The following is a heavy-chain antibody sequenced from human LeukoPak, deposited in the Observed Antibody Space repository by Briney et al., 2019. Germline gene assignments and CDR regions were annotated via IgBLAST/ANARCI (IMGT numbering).Heavy chain of an antibody. V-gene: IGHV4-59*11. CDR3: ARESGSSSWYTL. J-gene: IGHJ4*02. CDR1: GGSISSHY. CDR2: IYYSGST. Sequence: SETLSLTCTVSGGSISSHYWSWIRQPPGKGLEWIGYIYYSGSTNYNPSLKSRVTISVDTSKNQFSLELSSVTAADTAVYYCARESGSSSWYTLWGQGTLVTVSS. D-gene: IGHD6-13*01.